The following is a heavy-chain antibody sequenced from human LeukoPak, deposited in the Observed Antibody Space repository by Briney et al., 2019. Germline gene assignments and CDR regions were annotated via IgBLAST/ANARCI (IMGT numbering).Heavy chain of an antibody. D-gene: IGHD3-22*01. CDR1: GFTFSSYG. V-gene: IGHV3-33*06. Sequence: GRSLRLSCAASGFTFSSYGMHWVRQAPGKGLEWVAVIWYDGSNKYYADSVKGRFTISRDNSKNTLYLQMNSLRAEDTAVYYCGKDQARNYYDSSGFEYWGQGTLVTVSS. CDR3: GKDQARNYYDSSGFEY. J-gene: IGHJ4*02. CDR2: IWYDGSNK.